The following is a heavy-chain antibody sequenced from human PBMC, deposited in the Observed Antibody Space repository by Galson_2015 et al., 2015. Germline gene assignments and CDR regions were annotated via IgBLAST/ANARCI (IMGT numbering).Heavy chain of an antibody. J-gene: IGHJ4*02. CDR1: GYTFTSYD. Sequence: SVKVSCKASGYTFTSYDISWVRQATGQGLEWMGWMNPNSGNTGYAQKFQGRVTLTRNTSISTAYMELSSLRSEDTAVYYCARGYYDILTGYSYFDYWGQGTLVTVSS. CDR3: ARGYYDILTGYSYFDY. CDR2: MNPNSGNT. D-gene: IGHD3-9*01. V-gene: IGHV1-8*01.